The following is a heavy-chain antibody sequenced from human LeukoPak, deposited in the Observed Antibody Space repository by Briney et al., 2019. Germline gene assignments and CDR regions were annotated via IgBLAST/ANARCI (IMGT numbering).Heavy chain of an antibody. CDR2: IYYSGST. V-gene: IGHV4-39*01. CDR1: GGSISSSSYY. D-gene: IGHD3-10*01. CDR3: AGVSRITMVRGVTPFDY. J-gene: IGHJ4*02. Sequence: PSETLSLTCTVSGGSISSSSYYWGWIRQPPGKGLEWIGSIYYSGSTYYNPSLKSRVTISVDTSKNQFSLKLNSVTAADTAVYYCAGVSRITMVRGVTPFDYWGQGTLVTVSS.